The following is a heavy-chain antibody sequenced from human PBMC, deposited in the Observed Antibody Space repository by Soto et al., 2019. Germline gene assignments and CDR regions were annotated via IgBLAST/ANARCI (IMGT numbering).Heavy chain of an antibody. Sequence: SETLSLTCAVYGESCSGYCWSWIRQAPGKGLEWIGYIYSNEYTDYNPSLKSRVIISVDMSKDQFSLQLKSVTAADTAVYYCERHRDYDILTNYRKYYFDYWGQGTLVTVSS. CDR2: IYSNEYT. CDR1: GESCSGYC. D-gene: IGHD3-9*01. CDR3: ERHRDYDILTNYRKYYFDY. J-gene: IGHJ4*02. V-gene: IGHV4-59*08.